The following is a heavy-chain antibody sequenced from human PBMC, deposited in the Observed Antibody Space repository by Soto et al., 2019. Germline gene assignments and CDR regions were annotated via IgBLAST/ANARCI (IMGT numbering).Heavy chain of an antibody. J-gene: IGHJ4*02. CDR1: GDSIRSSSHY. V-gene: IGHV4-39*02. D-gene: IGHD5-12*01. CDR3: ARRIVATETFDY. Sequence: SETLSLTCTVSGDSIRSSSHYWAWNRQPPGKGLEWIGGFYYSGSPYYNPSLKSRVTISVDTSKNHFYLTLNSVTAADTAVYYCARRIVATETFDYWGQGTLVTVSS. CDR2: FYYSGSP.